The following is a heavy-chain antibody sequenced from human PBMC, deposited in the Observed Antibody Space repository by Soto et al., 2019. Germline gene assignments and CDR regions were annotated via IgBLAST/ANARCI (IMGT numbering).Heavy chain of an antibody. D-gene: IGHD5-12*01. V-gene: IGHV1-3*01. J-gene: IGHJ4*02. Sequence: ASVKVSCKASGYTFTSYAMHWVRQAPGQRLEWMGWINAGNGNTKYSQKCQGRVTITRDTSARTAYMELSSLRSEDTAVYYCAISGYSGQYYFDYWGQGTLVTVSS. CDR1: GYTFTSYA. CDR3: AISGYSGQYYFDY. CDR2: INAGNGNT.